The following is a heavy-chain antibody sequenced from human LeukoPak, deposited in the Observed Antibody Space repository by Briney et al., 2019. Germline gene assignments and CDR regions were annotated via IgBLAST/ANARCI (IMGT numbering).Heavy chain of an antibody. CDR3: ARVRYDFWSGYQPPDAFDI. CDR1: GGSFSGYY. D-gene: IGHD3-3*01. V-gene: IGHV4-34*01. CDR2: INHSGST. Sequence: PSETLSLTCAVYGGSFSGYYWSWIRQPPGKGLEWIGEINHSGSTNYNPSLKSRVTISVDTSKNQFSLKLSSVTAADTAVYYCARVRYDFWSGYQPPDAFDIWGQGTMVTVSS. J-gene: IGHJ3*02.